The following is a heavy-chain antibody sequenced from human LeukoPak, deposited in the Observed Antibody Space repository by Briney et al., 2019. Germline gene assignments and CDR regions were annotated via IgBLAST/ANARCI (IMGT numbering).Heavy chain of an antibody. V-gene: IGHV6-1*01. CDR2: SYKRSQWSN. Sequence: SQTLSLTCAISGDSVSSKIASWNWIRQAPSRGLEGLGRSYKRSQWSNDYAVSLNNRITINPDTSQNQFSLHLTSVTPDDTAVYYCARGTGSLDYWGQGTLVTVSS. CDR1: GDSVSSKIAS. CDR3: ARGTGSLDY. D-gene: IGHD1-26*01. J-gene: IGHJ4*02.